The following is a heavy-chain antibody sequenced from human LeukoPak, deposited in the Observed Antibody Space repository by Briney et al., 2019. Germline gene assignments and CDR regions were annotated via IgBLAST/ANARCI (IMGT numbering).Heavy chain of an antibody. CDR2: IFYSGST. CDR3: ARDKEWLRLLDY. Sequence: SQTLSLTCTVSGGSISSGGFYWSWVRQHPGKGLEWIGYIFYSGSTYYNPSLKSRITISVDTSKNQFSLKLSSVTAADTAVYYCARDKEWLRLLDYWGQGTLVTVSS. D-gene: IGHD5-12*01. V-gene: IGHV4-31*03. J-gene: IGHJ4*02. CDR1: GGSISSGGFY.